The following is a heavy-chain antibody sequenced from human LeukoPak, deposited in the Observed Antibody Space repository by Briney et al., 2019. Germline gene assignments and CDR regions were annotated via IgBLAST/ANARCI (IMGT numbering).Heavy chain of an antibody. CDR3: ARAGCSGGSCYTGYYFDY. CDR2: IKQDGSEK. V-gene: IGHV3-7*01. Sequence: PGGSLRLSCAASGFTFSSYWMSWVRQAPGKGLEWVANIKQDGSEKYYVDSVKGRFTISRDNAKNSLYLQMNSLRAEDTAVYYCARAGCSGGSCYTGYYFDYWGQGTLVTVSS. J-gene: IGHJ4*02. D-gene: IGHD2-15*01. CDR1: GFTFSSYW.